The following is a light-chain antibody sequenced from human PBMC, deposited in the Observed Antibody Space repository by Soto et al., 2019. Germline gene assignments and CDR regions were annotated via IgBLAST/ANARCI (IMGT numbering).Light chain of an antibody. CDR2: DVS. V-gene: IGLV2-14*01. J-gene: IGLJ2*01. CDR1: SSNVGGSNS. CDR3: SSYTSISSTPVV. Sequence: QSVLTQPASVSGAPGQSITISCTGTSSNVGGSNSVSWYQQHPGKAPKLMIYDVSNWPSGVSNRFSGSKSGNTASLTISGLQAEDEADYYCSSYTSISSTPVVFVGGTKLTVL.